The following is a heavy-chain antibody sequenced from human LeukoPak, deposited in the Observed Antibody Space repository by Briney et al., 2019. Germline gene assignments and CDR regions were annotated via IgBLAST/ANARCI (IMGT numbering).Heavy chain of an antibody. Sequence: GGSLRLSCAASGFTFSSYWVHWVRQAPGNGLVWVSRINSDGSSTSYADSVKGRFTISRDNAKNTLYLQMNSLRAEDTAVYYCARESIALRDYWGQGTLVTVSS. J-gene: IGHJ4*02. CDR3: ARESIALRDY. D-gene: IGHD6-6*01. CDR2: INSDGSST. CDR1: GFTFSSYW. V-gene: IGHV3-74*01.